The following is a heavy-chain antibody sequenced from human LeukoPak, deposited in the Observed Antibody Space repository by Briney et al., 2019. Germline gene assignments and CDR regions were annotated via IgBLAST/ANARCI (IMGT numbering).Heavy chain of an antibody. Sequence: PGGSLRLSCAASGLSFTTHSMNWVRQAPGKGLEWVSSISSTGTFIHYADSVKGRFTISRDNAAKSLYLQMNSLRVEDTAVYYCTSTYYDFWIGYHNGLGNSFGSWGHGTLVIVSS. D-gene: IGHD3-3*01. CDR1: GLSFTTHS. CDR3: TSTYYDFWIGYHNGLGNSFGS. J-gene: IGHJ5*01. CDR2: ISSTGTFI. V-gene: IGHV3-21*01.